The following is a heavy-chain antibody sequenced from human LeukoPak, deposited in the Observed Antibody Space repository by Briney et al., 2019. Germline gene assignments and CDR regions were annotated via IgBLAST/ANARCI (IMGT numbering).Heavy chain of an antibody. D-gene: IGHD6-19*01. CDR3: ARGVYSSGLYYYMDV. J-gene: IGHJ6*03. V-gene: IGHV1-2*02. Sequence: ASVKVSCKASGYTFTGYYMHWVRQAPGQGLEWMGWINPNSGGTDYAQKFRGRVTMTRDTSISTAYMELSSLRSDDTAVYYCARGVYSSGLYYYMDVWGKGTTVTVSS. CDR1: GYTFTGYY. CDR2: INPNSGGT.